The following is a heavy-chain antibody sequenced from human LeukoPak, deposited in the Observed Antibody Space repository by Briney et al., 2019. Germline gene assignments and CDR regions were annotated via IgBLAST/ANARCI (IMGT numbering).Heavy chain of an antibody. Sequence: GGSLRLSCAASGFTFSSYSMNWVRQAPGKGLEWVSSISSSSSYIYYADSVKGRFTISRDNAKNSLYLQMNSLRAEDTAVYYCARETYYYDSSGYYYPKNFDCWGQGTLVTVSS. CDR2: ISSSSSYI. CDR1: GFTFSSYS. CDR3: ARETYYYDSSGYYYPKNFDC. V-gene: IGHV3-21*01. J-gene: IGHJ4*02. D-gene: IGHD3-22*01.